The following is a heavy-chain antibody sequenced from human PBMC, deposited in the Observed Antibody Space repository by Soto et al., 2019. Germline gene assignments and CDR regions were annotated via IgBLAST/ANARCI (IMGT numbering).Heavy chain of an antibody. Sequence: XATLSLTCAVYGGSFSGYYWSWIRQPPGKGLEWIGEINHSGSTNYNPSLKSRVTISVDTSKNQFSLKLSSVTAADTAVYYCARVYCSGGSCYSYYYYGMDVWGQGTTVTVSS. V-gene: IGHV4-34*01. CDR2: INHSGST. CDR3: ARVYCSGGSCYSYYYYGMDV. J-gene: IGHJ6*02. CDR1: GGSFSGYY. D-gene: IGHD2-15*01.